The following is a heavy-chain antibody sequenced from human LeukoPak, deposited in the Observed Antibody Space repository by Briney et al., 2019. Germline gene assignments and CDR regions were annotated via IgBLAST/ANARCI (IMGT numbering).Heavy chain of an antibody. CDR1: GGSISSSSYY. Sequence: SETLSLTCTVAGGSISSSSYYWGWLRQPAGKGLEWIGRIYYSGSTYYNPALKIRVTISVDTSKNQFSLKLSSVTAEDTAVYYCARVGEAWLWFGELRHWFDPWGQGTLVTVSS. D-gene: IGHD3-10*01. V-gene: IGHV4-39*07. J-gene: IGHJ5*02. CDR2: IYYSGST. CDR3: ARVGEAWLWFGELRHWFDP.